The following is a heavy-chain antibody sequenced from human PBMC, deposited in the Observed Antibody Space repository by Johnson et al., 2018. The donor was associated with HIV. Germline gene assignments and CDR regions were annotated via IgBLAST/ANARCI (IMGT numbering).Heavy chain of an antibody. CDR1: GFTFDDYG. D-gene: IGHD3-22*01. V-gene: IGHV3-20*04. CDR3: AREESTTMIVAGGWAPHGAFDI. CDR2: INWNGGST. Sequence: VQLVESGGGVVRPGESLRLSCAASGFTFDDYGMSWVRQGPGKGLEWVSGINWNGGSTGYADSVKGRFTISRDNAKNSLYLPMHSLRAEDTAFYYCAREESTTMIVAGGWAPHGAFDIWGQGTMVTVSS. J-gene: IGHJ3*02.